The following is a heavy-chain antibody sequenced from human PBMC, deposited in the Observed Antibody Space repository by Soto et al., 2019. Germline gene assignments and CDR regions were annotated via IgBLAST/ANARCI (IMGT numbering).Heavy chain of an antibody. J-gene: IGHJ6*02. CDR2: ISTYSGNT. Sequence: VASVKVSCKASGYTFTRSGISWVRQAPGQGLEWMGWISTYSGNTHYASKVQGRLTMTTDTSTSTAYMDLGSLTSDDTAVYYCAMVDNYVTPTPQDVWGQGTTVTVSS. CDR1: GYTFTRSG. V-gene: IGHV1-18*01. D-gene: IGHD3-16*01. CDR3: AMVDNYVTPTPQDV.